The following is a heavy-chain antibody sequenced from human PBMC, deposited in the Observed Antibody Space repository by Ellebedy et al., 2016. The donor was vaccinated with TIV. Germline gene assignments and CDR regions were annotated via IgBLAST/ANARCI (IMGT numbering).Heavy chain of an antibody. Sequence: GESLKISCAASGFTFNSYAMSWVRQAPGKGLEWVSTISGSGGSTYYADSVKGRFTISRDNSKNTLYLQMNSLRAEDTAVYYCAKGRRMVYSTGGLDYWGQGTLVTVSS. CDR3: AKGRRMVYSTGGLDY. V-gene: IGHV3-23*01. J-gene: IGHJ4*02. D-gene: IGHD2-8*01. CDR2: ISGSGGST. CDR1: GFTFNSYA.